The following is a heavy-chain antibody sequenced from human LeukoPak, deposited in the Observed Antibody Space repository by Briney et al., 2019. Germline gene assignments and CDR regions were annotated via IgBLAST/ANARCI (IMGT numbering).Heavy chain of an antibody. J-gene: IGHJ4*02. D-gene: IGHD3-16*01. CDR2: SPSGGIT. CDR1: GFTFSSHG. V-gene: IGHV3-23*01. Sequence: PGGTLRLSCAASGFTFSSHGMNWVRQAPGKGLEWVSGSPSGGITYYTDSVKGRFTISRDNSKNTLHLQMNSLTAEDTAVYYCASGGWQLTLDYWGQGTLVTVSS. CDR3: ASGGWQLTLDY.